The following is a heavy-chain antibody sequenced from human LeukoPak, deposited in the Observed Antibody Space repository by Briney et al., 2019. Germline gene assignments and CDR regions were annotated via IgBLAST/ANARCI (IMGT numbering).Heavy chain of an antibody. CDR3: ASGGYCSSTSCYPNWFDP. V-gene: IGHV4-59*01. CDR2: ISYSGST. J-gene: IGHJ5*02. Sequence: SETLSLTCTVSGGSISSYYWSWIRQPPGKGLEWIGYISYSGSTNYNPSLKSRVTVSIDTSKNQFSLKPTSVTAADTAVYYCASGGYCSSTSCYPNWFDPWGQGTLVTVSS. CDR1: GGSISSYY. D-gene: IGHD2-2*01.